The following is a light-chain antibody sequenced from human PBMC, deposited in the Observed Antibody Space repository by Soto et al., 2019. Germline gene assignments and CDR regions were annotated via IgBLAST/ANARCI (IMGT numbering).Light chain of an antibody. Sequence: DIQMTQSPSSLSASVGDRVTITCRASQGIANYLAWYQQKPGKVPKLLIYAASTLEPGVPSRFSGSGFGTEFTLTISSLQSEDFAVYYCQQYNNWPRTFGQGTKVEIK. CDR2: AAS. CDR3: QQYNNWPRT. V-gene: IGKV1-27*01. CDR1: QGIANY. J-gene: IGKJ1*01.